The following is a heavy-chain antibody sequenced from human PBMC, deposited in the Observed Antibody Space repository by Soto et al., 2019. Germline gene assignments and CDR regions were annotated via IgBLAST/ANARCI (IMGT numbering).Heavy chain of an antibody. J-gene: IGHJ6*02. CDR1: GGSFSGYY. V-gene: IGHV4-34*01. D-gene: IGHD6-6*01. CDR3: ARVGPAAPYSSPSLKEAGGPPRRGSLYYYGMDV. Sequence: SETLSLTCAVYGGSFSGYYWSWIRQPPGKGLEWIGEINHSGSTNYNPSLKSRVTISVDTSKNQFSLKLSSVTAADTAVYYCARVGPAAPYSSPSLKEAGGPPRRGSLYYYGMDVWGQGTTVTVSS. CDR2: INHSGST.